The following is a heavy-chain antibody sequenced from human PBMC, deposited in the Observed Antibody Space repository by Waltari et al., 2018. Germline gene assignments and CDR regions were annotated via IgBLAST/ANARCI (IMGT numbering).Heavy chain of an antibody. CDR1: GGSISSGRYY. CDR3: ARDSIRTDYYYYMDV. D-gene: IGHD2-2*01. Sequence: QVQLQESGPGLVKPSQTLSLTCTVSGGSISSGRYYWSWIRQPAGKGLEWIGRIYTSGSTNYNPSLKSRVTISVDTSKNQFSLKLSSVTAADTAVYYCARDSIRTDYYYYMDVWGKGTTVTVSS. J-gene: IGHJ6*03. CDR2: IYTSGST. V-gene: IGHV4-61*02.